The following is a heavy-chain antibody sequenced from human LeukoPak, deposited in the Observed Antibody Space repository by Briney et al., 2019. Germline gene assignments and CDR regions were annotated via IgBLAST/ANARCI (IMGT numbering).Heavy chain of an antibody. D-gene: IGHD2-8*01. CDR2: IYYSGIT. J-gene: IGHJ4*02. Sequence: SETLSLTCTVSGGSISSSNYYWGWIRQPPGKGLEWIGSIYYSGITYYNPSLKSRVTVSLDKSKNHLSLNLTSVTAADTAVYYCSRENGAFSPFGYWGQGTLVTVPS. CDR3: SRENGAFSPFGY. CDR1: GGSISSSNYY. V-gene: IGHV4-39*07.